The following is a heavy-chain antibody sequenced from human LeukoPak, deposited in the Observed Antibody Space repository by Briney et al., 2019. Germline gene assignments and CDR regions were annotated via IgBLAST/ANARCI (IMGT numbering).Heavy chain of an antibody. V-gene: IGHV1-18*01. J-gene: IGHJ4*02. Sequence: ASVKVSCKASGYTFTSYGISWVRQAPGQGLEWMGWISAYNGNTNFAQKLQGRVTMTTDTSTSTAYMDLRSLRSDDTAVYYCARDQAATNAQVRFCLDWGQGTLVTVSS. CDR2: ISAYNGNT. CDR1: GYTFTSYG. D-gene: IGHD3-9*01. CDR3: ARDQAATNAQVRFCLD.